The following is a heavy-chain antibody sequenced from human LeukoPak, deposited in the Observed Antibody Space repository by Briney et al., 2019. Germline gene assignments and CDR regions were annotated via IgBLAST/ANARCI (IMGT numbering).Heavy chain of an antibody. CDR3: AGYVVPAANYYYYGMDV. J-gene: IGHJ6*02. D-gene: IGHD2-2*01. CDR1: GGTFSSYA. CDR2: IIPIFGTA. V-gene: IGHV1-69*13. Sequence: EASVTVSCTASGGTFSSYAISWVRQAPGQGLEWMGGIIPIFGTANHAQKFQGRVTITADESTSTAYMELSSLRSEDTAVYYCAGYVVPAANYYYYGMDVWGQGTTVTVSS.